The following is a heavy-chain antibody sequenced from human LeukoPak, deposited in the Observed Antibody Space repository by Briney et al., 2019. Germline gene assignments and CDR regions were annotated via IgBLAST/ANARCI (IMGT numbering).Heavy chain of an antibody. CDR2: IKEDGSEK. CDR1: GFSFSGYW. J-gene: IGHJ4*02. D-gene: IGHD2/OR15-2a*01. Sequence: PGGSLRLSCAASGFSFSGYWMTWVRQAPGKGLEWVANIKEDGSEKYYADFGKGRFTISRDNAKNSLDLQMNSLRAEDTAVYYCARRGSTDYWGQGTLVTVSS. V-gene: IGHV3-7*03. CDR3: ARRGSTDY.